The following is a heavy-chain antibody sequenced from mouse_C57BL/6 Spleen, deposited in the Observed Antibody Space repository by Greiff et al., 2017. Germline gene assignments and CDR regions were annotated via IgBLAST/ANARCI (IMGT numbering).Heavy chain of an antibody. J-gene: IGHJ4*01. CDR3: ARNYGRYYAMDY. D-gene: IGHD1-2*01. CDR2: INPNNGGT. Sequence: EVQLQQSGPELVKPGASVKISCKASGYTFTDYYMNWVKQSHGKSLEWIGDINPNNGGTSYNQKFKGKATLTVDKSSSTAYMELRSLTSEDSAVYYCARNYGRYYAMDYWGQGTSVTVSS. V-gene: IGHV1-26*01. CDR1: GYTFTDYY.